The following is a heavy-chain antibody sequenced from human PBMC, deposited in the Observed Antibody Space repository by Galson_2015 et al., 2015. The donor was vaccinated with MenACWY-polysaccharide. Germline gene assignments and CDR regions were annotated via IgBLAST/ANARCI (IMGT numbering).Heavy chain of an antibody. CDR3: ARDQYGSGNYYMPYYYYSLDA. CDR2: ISSRSDTI. D-gene: IGHD3-10*01. V-gene: IGHV3-48*01. CDR1: GFTLSDYS. Sequence: SLRLSCAASGFTLSDYSINWVRQAPGKGLEWLSYISSRSDTIYYADSVKGRFTISRDNAKNSLYLQMSSLRAEDTAMYYCARDQYGSGNYYMPYYYYSLDAWGQGTPVTVSS. J-gene: IGHJ6*03.